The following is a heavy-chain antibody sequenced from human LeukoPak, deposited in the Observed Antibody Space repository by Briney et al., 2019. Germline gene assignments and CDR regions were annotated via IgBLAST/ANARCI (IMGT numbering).Heavy chain of an antibody. CDR3: AKAVAYGHFDY. V-gene: IGHV3-23*01. J-gene: IGHJ4*02. CDR2: ISGSGGST. CDR1: GGSFSGYY. D-gene: IGHD2-21*01. Sequence: PSETLSLTCAVYGGSFSGYYWSWVRQGPGKGLEWVSVISGSGGSTYYADSVKGRFTISRDNSKNTLYLQMNSLRAEDTAVYYCAKAVAYGHFDYWGQGTLVTVSS.